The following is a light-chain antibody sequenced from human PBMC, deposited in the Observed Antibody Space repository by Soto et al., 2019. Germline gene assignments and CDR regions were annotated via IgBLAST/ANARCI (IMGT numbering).Light chain of an antibody. CDR3: QQSYSTPGT. J-gene: IGKJ1*01. V-gene: IGKV1-39*01. CDR2: GAS. CDR1: QNINYY. Sequence: DIQMTQSRSSLSASVGDRVTITCRASQNINYYLNWYQQKPGKAPKLFIYGASNLQSGVPSRFSGSGSGTDFTPTISSLQLEDFATYYCQQSYSTPGTFGQGTKVDIK.